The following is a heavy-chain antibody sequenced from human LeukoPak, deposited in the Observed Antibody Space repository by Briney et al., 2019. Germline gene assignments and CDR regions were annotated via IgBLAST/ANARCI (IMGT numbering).Heavy chain of an antibody. Sequence: ASVKVSCKASGGTFSSYAISWVRQAPGQGREWMGGIIPIFGTANYAQKFQGRVTITADESTSTAYMELSSLRSEDTAVYYCARLSYSSSSNYYYYYYMDVWGKGTTVTVSS. D-gene: IGHD6-6*01. CDR2: IIPIFGTA. CDR3: ARLSYSSSSNYYYYYYMDV. V-gene: IGHV1-69*13. J-gene: IGHJ6*03. CDR1: GGTFSSYA.